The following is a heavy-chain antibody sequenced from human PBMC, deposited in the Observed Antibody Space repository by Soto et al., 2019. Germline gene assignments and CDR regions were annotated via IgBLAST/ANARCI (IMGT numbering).Heavy chain of an antibody. J-gene: IGHJ5*02. CDR1: GGSISSGDYY. Sequence: SETLSLTCTVSGGSISSGDYYWSWIHQPPGKGLEWIGYIYYSGSTYYNPSLKSRVTISVDTSKNQFSLKLSSVTAADTAVYYCARDSGFLNWFDPWGQGTLVTVSS. D-gene: IGHD3-10*01. CDR3: ARDSGFLNWFDP. V-gene: IGHV4-30-4*01. CDR2: IYYSGST.